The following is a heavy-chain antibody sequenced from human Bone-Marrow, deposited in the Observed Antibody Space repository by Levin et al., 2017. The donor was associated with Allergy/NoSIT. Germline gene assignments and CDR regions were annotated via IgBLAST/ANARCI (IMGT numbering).Heavy chain of an antibody. Sequence: PGGSLRLSCAAFGFSVSSNSMTWVRLTAGKGLEWVSTKDIIGTTYYSDSVRGRFTIARDTSTNMVFLQMNNLRPEDTAVYYCAKSPATRNWYFDLWGRGTLVTVSS. V-gene: IGHV3-53*01. CDR1: GFSVSSNS. J-gene: IGHJ2*01. CDR2: KDIIGTT. D-gene: IGHD1-1*01. CDR3: AKSPATRNWYFDL.